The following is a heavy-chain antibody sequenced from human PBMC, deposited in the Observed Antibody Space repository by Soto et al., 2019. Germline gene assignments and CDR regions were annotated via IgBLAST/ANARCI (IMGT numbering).Heavy chain of an antibody. CDR1: GDSVSSNSSA. CDR2: TYYRSKWYN. Sequence: SETLSLTCAIAGDSVSSNSSAWNWIRQSPSRGIEWLGRTYYRSKWYNDYAVSVKSRITINPDTSKKQFSLQLNSVTPEDTAVYYCARDREWLVGYYYYGMDVWGQGTTVTVSS. D-gene: IGHD6-19*01. J-gene: IGHJ6*02. V-gene: IGHV6-1*01. CDR3: ARDREWLVGYYYYGMDV.